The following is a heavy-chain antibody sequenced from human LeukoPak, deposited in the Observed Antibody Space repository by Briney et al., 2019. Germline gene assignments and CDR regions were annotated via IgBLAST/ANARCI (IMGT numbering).Heavy chain of an antibody. CDR2: ISGSGGST. D-gene: IGHD6-19*01. V-gene: IGHV3-23*01. Sequence: GGSLRLSCAASGFTFSSYAMSWVRLAPGRGLEWVSSISGSGGSTYYADSVKGRFTISRDSSKNTLYLQMNSLRAEDTAVYYCARSSSSGWYPHYYFDYWGQGTLVTVSS. CDR1: GFTFSSYA. J-gene: IGHJ4*02. CDR3: ARSSSSGWYPHYYFDY.